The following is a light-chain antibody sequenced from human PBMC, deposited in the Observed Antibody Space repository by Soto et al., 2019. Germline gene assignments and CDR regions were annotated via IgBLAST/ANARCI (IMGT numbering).Light chain of an antibody. CDR3: QHYNSYSEA. CDR2: GAS. J-gene: IGKJ1*01. V-gene: IGKV3-20*01. Sequence: EIVLTQSPGTLSLSPGERATLSCRASQSVTNNYLAWYQHKSGQAPRLLINGASSRATGIPDRFSGSGSGTDFTLTISSLQPDDFATYYCQHYNSYSEAFGQGTKVDIK. CDR1: QSVTNNY.